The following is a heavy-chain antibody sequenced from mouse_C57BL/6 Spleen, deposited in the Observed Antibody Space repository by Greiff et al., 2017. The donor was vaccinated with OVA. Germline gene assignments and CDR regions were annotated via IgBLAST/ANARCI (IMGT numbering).Heavy chain of an antibody. J-gene: IGHJ2*01. CDR3: ARKKDDYGSSHFYFDY. CDR1: GYTFTGYW. V-gene: IGHV1-9*01. D-gene: IGHD1-1*01. Sequence: QVQLKESGAELMKPGASVKLSCKATGYTFTGYWIEWVKQRPGHGLEWIGEILPGSGSTNYNEKFKGKATFTADTSSNTAYMQLSSLTTEDSAIYYCARKKDDYGSSHFYFDYWGQGTTLTVSS. CDR2: ILPGSGST.